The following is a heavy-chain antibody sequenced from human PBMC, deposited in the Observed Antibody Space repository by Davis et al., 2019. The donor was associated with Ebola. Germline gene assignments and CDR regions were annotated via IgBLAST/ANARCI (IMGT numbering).Heavy chain of an antibody. CDR2: IYHRGGT. Sequence: GSLRLSCAVSGGLISGSDWWSGVRPPPGKGLAWIGEIYHRGGTNYNPSLKSRVTISVDKTKNLFSLSLNSVTAADTAVYYCARGPGEKGEFDFWGQGTLVTVSS. V-gene: IGHV4-4*02. D-gene: IGHD3-16*01. CDR1: GGLISGSDW. CDR3: ARGPGEKGEFDF. J-gene: IGHJ4*02.